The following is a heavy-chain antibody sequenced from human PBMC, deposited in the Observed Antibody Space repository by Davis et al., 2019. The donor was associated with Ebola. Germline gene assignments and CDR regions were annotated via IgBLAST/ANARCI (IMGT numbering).Heavy chain of an antibody. D-gene: IGHD3-22*01. Sequence: GESLKISCAASRVTSTTNWIHWVRQAPGKGLQWVAVIWDDGSNKYYADSVKGRFTISRDNSKNTLYLQMNSLRAEDTAVYYCAKVWNYYDSSGYLDWGQGTLVTVSS. CDR1: RVTSTTNW. J-gene: IGHJ4*02. V-gene: IGHV3-33*06. CDR3: AKVWNYYDSSGYLD. CDR2: IWDDGSNK.